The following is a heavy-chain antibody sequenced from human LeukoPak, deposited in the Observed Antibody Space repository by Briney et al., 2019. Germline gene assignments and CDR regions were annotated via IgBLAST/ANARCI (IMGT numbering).Heavy chain of an antibody. Sequence: GASVKVSCKASGYTFTSYAMNWVRQAPGQGLEWMGWINTNTGNPTYAQGFTGRFVFSLDTSVSTAYLQISSLKAEDTAVYYCARDIAAAGINWFDPWGQGTLVTVSS. CDR3: ARDIAAAGINWFDP. CDR1: GYTFTSYA. J-gene: IGHJ5*02. CDR2: INTNTGNP. D-gene: IGHD6-13*01. V-gene: IGHV7-4-1*02.